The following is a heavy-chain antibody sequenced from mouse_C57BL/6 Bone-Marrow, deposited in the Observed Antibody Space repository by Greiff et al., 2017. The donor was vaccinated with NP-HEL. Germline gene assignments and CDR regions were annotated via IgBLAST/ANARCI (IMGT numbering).Heavy chain of an antibody. CDR1: GYTFTSYG. V-gene: IGHV1-81*01. J-gene: IGHJ2*01. D-gene: IGHD1-1*01. CDR2: IYPRSGNT. CDR3: ARKPHYYGSSYGYFDY. Sequence: QVQLKESGAELARPGASVKLSCKASGYTFTSYGISWVKQRTGQGLEWIGEIYPRSGNTYYNEKFKGKATLTADKSSSTAYMELRSLTSEDSAVYFCARKPHYYGSSYGYFDYWGQGTTLTVSS.